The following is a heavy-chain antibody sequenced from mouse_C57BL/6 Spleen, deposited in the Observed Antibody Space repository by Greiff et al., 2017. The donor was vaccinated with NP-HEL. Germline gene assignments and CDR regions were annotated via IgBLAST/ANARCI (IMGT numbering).Heavy chain of an antibody. J-gene: IGHJ4*01. CDR1: GYTFTSYW. CDR2: IHPNSGST. CDR3: ASLWGSSYRDAMDY. V-gene: IGHV1-64*01. D-gene: IGHD1-1*01. Sequence: QVQLQQPGAELVKPGASVKLSCKASGYTFTSYWMHWVKQRPGQGLEWIGMIHPNSGSTNYNEKFKSKATLTVDKPSSTAYMQLSSLTSEDSAVYYCASLWGSSYRDAMDYWGQGTSVTVSS.